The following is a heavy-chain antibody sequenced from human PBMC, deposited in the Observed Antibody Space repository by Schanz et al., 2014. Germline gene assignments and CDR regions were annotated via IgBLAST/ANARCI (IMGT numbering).Heavy chain of an antibody. J-gene: IGHJ6*02. CDR1: GYTFTAYF. V-gene: IGHV1-69*09. D-gene: IGHD6-19*01. CDR2: IMPLRGIG. Sequence: QVLLVQSGAEVKQPGASVKVSCKASGYTFTAYFIHWVRQAPGRRLEWMGRIMPLRGIGNNAWKFQDRLTITADKSMNITYTELSSLGTEDTAVYYCTRLRRADPNGFDVWGQGTTVTVS. CDR3: TRLRRADPNGFDV.